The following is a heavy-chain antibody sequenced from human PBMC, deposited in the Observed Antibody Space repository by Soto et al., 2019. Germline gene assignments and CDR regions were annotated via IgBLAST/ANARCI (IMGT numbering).Heavy chain of an antibody. CDR1: GYTCTSYA. CDR3: ATPIGAFY. J-gene: IGHJ4*02. V-gene: IGHV1-3*01. Sequence: QVQLVQSGAEVKKPGASVKVSCKASGYTCTSYAIHCVRQPPGQRLEWMGWINAGNGNTNYSQQFQVSVISTRDTSAGTASMELRSLGSEDTAVYYCATPIGAFYWGKGNLLTVSS. CDR2: INAGNGNT.